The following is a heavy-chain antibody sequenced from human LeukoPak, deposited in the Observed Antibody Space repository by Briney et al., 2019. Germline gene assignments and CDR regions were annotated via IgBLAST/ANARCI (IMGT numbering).Heavy chain of an antibody. CDR3: VKGDTAMVRNWFDP. CDR2: ISSNGGST. CDR1: GFTFSSYA. V-gene: IGHV3-64D*06. J-gene: IGHJ5*02. Sequence: GGSLRLSYSASGFTFSSYAMHWVRQAPGKGLEYVSAISSNGGSTYYADSVKGRFTISRDNSKNTLYLQMSSLRAEDTAVYYCVKGDTAMVRNWFDPWGQGTLVTVSS. D-gene: IGHD5-18*01.